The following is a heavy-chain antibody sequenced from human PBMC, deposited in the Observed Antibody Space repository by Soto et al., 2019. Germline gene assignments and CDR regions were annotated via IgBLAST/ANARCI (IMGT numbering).Heavy chain of an antibody. V-gene: IGHV4-4*07. CDR1: GGSISSYY. Sequence: SETLSLTCTVSGGSISSYYWSWIRQPAGKGLEWIGRIYTSGSTNYNPSLKSRVTMSEDTSKNQFSLKLSSVNAADTAFYYCAKYRRTEAEGFTLDYWGRGTLVTVSS. J-gene: IGHJ4*02. CDR2: IYTSGST. D-gene: IGHD6-13*01. CDR3: AKYRRTEAEGFTLDY.